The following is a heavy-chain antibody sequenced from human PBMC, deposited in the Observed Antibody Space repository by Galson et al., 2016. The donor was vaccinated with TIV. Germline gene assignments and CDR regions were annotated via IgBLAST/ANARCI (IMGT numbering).Heavy chain of an antibody. D-gene: IGHD3-3*01. CDR3: VRDGPHYDLDY. Sequence: SLRLSCAASGFRLSKYGMHWVRQAPGEGLEWVAYIRSGGRDTFYADSGQGRFSISRDDSQSTLYLQIHSVRSDDTAMYYCVRDGPHYDLDYWGQGTRV. J-gene: IGHJ4*02. CDR1: GFRLSKYG. CDR2: IRSGGRDT. V-gene: IGHV3-30*02.